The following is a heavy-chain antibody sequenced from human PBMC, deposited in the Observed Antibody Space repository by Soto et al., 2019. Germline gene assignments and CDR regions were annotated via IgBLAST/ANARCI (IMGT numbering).Heavy chain of an antibody. CDR3: AKGWGLGYCSGGSCYNLDY. D-gene: IGHD2-15*01. CDR1: GFTFSSYG. J-gene: IGHJ4*02. V-gene: IGHV3-30*18. Sequence: QVQLVESGGGVVQPGRSLRLSCAASGFTFSSYGMHWVHQAPGKGLEWVAVISYDGSNKYYADSVKGRFTISRDNSKNTLYLQMNSLRAEDTAVYYCAKGWGLGYCSGGSCYNLDYWGQGTLVTVSS. CDR2: ISYDGSNK.